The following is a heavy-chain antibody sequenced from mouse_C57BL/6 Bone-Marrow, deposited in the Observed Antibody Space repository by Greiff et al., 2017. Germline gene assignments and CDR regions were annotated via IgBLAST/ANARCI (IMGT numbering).Heavy chain of an antibody. CDR2: IYPGNSDT. Sequence: VQLQQSGTVLARPGASVTMSCKTSGYTFTSYWMHWVKQRPGQGLEWIGAIYPGNSDTSYTQKFKGKAKLTAVTSASTAYMELSSLTNEDSAVYYCTRYYGSSKAYWGQGTTLTVSS. CDR3: TRYYGSSKAY. D-gene: IGHD1-1*01. CDR1: GYTFTSYW. J-gene: IGHJ2*01. V-gene: IGHV1-5*01.